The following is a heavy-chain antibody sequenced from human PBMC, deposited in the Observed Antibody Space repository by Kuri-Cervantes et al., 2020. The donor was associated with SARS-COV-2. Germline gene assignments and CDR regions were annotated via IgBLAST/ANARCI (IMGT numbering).Heavy chain of an antibody. J-gene: IGHJ5*02. CDR2: TYYSGST. D-gene: IGHD3-22*01. Sequence: SESLSLTCSVSGGSLTRSSYYWGWIRQPPGKGLEWIGSTYYSGSTHYNPSLKSRVSVSIDTSKNQFSLKVTSVTAGDTAVYYCVRQKDYYDSRPVYQRHHWFDPWGQGTLVTVSS. V-gene: IGHV4-39*01. CDR1: GGSLTRSSYY. CDR3: VRQKDYYDSRPVYQRHHWFDP.